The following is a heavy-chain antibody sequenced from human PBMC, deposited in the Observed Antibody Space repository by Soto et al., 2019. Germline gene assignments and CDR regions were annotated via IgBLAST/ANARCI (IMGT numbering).Heavy chain of an antibody. CDR2: IIPILGIA. D-gene: IGHD6-13*01. CDR1: GGTFSSYT. V-gene: IGHV1-69*08. J-gene: IGHJ2*01. CDR3: AREGEAAAGNKRRYWYFDL. Sequence: QVQLVQSGAEVKKPGSSVKVSCKASGGTFSSYTISWVRQAPGQGLEWMGRIIPILGIANYAQKFQGRVTITADKSTRPAYMEVSSLRSEDTAVYYCAREGEAAAGNKRRYWYFDLWGRGTLVTVSS.